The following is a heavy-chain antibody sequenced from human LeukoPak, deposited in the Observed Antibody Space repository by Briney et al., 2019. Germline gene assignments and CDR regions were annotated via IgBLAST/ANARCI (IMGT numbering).Heavy chain of an antibody. V-gene: IGHV3-7*01. D-gene: IGHD6-13*01. CDR3: ARDSEYSSSFACYI. CDR2: TIKDGSER. J-gene: IGHJ3*02. Sequence: SRGSLRLSCAASGFTFSRVWMTWVRQVPQKGLEWVANTIKDGSERYYVDSVKGRFTISRDNAKNSLYLQMNSLRAEDTAVYYCARDSEYSSSFACYIWGQRTMVTVSS. CDR1: GFTFSRVW.